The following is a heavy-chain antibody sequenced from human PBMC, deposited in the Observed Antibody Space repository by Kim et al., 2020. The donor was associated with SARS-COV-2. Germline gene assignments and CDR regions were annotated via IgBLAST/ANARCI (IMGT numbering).Heavy chain of an antibody. J-gene: IGHJ2*01. D-gene: IGHD3-10*01. V-gene: IGHV3-30*04. CDR3: ARDGNYYGSSLGYFDL. CDR2: ISYDGSNK. CDR1: GFTFSSYA. Sequence: GGSLRLSCAASGFTFSSYAMHWVRQAPGKGLEWVAVISYDGSNKYYADSVKGRFTISRDNSKNTLYLQMNSLRAEDTAVYYCARDGNYYGSSLGYFDLWGRGTLVTVSS.